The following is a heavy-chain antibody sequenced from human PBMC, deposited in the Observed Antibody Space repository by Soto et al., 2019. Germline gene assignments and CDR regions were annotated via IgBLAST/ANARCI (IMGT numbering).Heavy chain of an antibody. CDR1: GYSFTSYW. Sequence: GSLKISCKGSGYSFTSYWIGWVRQMPGKGLEWMGIIYPGDSDTRYSPSFQGQVTISADKSISTAYLQWNSLKASDTAMYYCARGVVPADDYYHYGMDVWGQGTTVTVSS. J-gene: IGHJ6*02. CDR2: IYPGDSDT. V-gene: IGHV5-51*01. CDR3: ARGVVPADDYYHYGMDV. D-gene: IGHD2-2*01.